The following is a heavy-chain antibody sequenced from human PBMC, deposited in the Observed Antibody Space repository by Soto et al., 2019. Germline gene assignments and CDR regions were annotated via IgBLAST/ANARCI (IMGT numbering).Heavy chain of an antibody. CDR2: INHSGST. D-gene: IGHD6-13*01. CDR3: ARGKRIAAARHPLPYFDV. V-gene: IGHV4-34*01. CDR1: GGSFSGYY. Sequence: SETLSLTCAVYGGSFSGYYWSWIRQPPGKGLEWIGEINHSGSTNYNPSLKSRVTISVDTSKNQFSLKLSSVTAADTAVYYCARGKRIAAARHPLPYFDVWGKGTTVTVSS. J-gene: IGHJ6*04.